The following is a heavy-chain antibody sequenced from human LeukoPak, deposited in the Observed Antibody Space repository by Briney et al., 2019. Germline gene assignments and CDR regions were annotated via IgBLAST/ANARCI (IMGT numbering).Heavy chain of an antibody. CDR2: ISGSGGST. CDR3: ARDPRDYDFWSGYFFDY. D-gene: IGHD3-3*01. V-gene: IGHV3-23*01. J-gene: IGHJ4*02. Sequence: GGSLRLSCAASGFTFSSYAMSWVRQAPGKGLEWVSAISGSGGSTYYADSVKGRFTISRDNAKNSLYLQMNSLRAEDTAVYYCARDPRDYDFWSGYFFDYWGQGTLVTVSS. CDR1: GFTFSSYA.